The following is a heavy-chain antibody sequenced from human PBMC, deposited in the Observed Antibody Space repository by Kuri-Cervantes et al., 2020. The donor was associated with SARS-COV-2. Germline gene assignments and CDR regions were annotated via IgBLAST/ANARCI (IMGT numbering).Heavy chain of an antibody. V-gene: IGHV1-18*01. Sequence: ASVKVSCKASGYRFFDYGITLVRQAPGQGLEWMGWISAYNRNTNYAQKLQGRVTMTTDTSTSTAYMELRSLRSEDTAVYYCARVVRTTVVTFFDYWGQGTLVTGSS. D-gene: IGHD4-23*01. J-gene: IGHJ4*02. CDR1: GYRFFDYG. CDR3: ARVVRTTVVTFFDY. CDR2: ISAYNRNT.